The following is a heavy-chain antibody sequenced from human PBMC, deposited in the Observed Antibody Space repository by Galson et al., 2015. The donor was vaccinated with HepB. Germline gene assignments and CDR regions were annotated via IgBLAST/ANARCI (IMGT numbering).Heavy chain of an antibody. V-gene: IGHV3-33*01. CDR2: IWYDGSNK. Sequence: SLRLSCAASGFTFSSYGMHRVRQAPGKGLEWVAVIWYDGSNKYYADSVKGRFTISRDNSKNTLYLQMNSLRAEDTAVYYCARVGSYYNFDYWGQGTLVTVSS. CDR1: GFTFSSYG. CDR3: ARVGSYYNFDY. J-gene: IGHJ4*02. D-gene: IGHD1-26*01.